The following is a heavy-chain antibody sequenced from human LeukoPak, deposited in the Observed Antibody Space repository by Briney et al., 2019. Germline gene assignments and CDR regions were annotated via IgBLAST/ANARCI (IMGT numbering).Heavy chain of an antibody. Sequence: SVKVSCKASGGTFSSYTISWVRQAPGQGLEWMGRIIPILGIANYAQKFQGRVTITADKSTSTAYMELSSLRSDDTGVYYCAREDVVVPAAMSWFDPWGQGTLVTVSS. CDR1: GGTFSSYT. V-gene: IGHV1-69*04. CDR2: IIPILGIA. CDR3: AREDVVVPAAMSWFDP. J-gene: IGHJ5*02. D-gene: IGHD2-2*01.